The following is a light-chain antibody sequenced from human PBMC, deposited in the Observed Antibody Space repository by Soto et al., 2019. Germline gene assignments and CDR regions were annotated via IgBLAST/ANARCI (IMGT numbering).Light chain of an antibody. CDR3: RQYSNWFSLP. CDR2: GAS. J-gene: IGKJ5*01. CDR1: QSVSGN. V-gene: IGKV3-15*01. Sequence: EIVMTQSPATLSVSPGERATLSCRASQSVSGNLAWYQQKPGQAPRLLIYGASNRANGIPARFSGSGSGTEFTLTITNPQSEDFAVYYCRQYSNWFSLPFGQWTRLQIK.